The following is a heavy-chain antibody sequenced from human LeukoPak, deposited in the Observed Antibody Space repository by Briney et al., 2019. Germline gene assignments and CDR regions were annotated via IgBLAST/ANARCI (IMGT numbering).Heavy chain of an antibody. CDR3: ATSRYYDSGELDY. CDR2: INPNSGGT. V-gene: IGHV1-2*02. CDR1: GYTFSASL. D-gene: IGHD3-22*01. Sequence: ASVKVSCKASGYTFSASLLHWVRQAPGQPLEWMGWINPNSGGTKYAQKFQGRVTMTRDTSISTAYMELSRLRSDDTAVYYCATSRYYDSGELDYWGQGTLVTVSS. J-gene: IGHJ4*02.